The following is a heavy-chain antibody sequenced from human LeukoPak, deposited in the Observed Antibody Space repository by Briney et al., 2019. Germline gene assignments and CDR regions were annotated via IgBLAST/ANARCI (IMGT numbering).Heavy chain of an antibody. D-gene: IGHD5-18*01. Sequence: ASVKVSCKASGGTFSSYAISWVRQAPGQGLEWMERIIPILGIANYAQKFQGRVTITADKSTSTAYMELSSLRSEDTAVYYCAREGVDTAMVYYFDYWGQGTLVTVSS. CDR2: IIPILGIA. J-gene: IGHJ4*02. CDR3: AREGVDTAMVYYFDY. CDR1: GGTFSSYA. V-gene: IGHV1-69*04.